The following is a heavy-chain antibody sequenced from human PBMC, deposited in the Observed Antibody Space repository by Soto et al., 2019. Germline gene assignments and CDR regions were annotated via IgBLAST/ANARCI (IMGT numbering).Heavy chain of an antibody. J-gene: IGHJ3*01. CDR2: ISSASSSM. CDR3: ARGGGSRGAFDV. D-gene: IGHD2-15*01. V-gene: IGHV3-21*01. CDR1: GFTFSTYS. Sequence: EVQVVESGGGPVKPGGSLRLSCAASGFTFSTYSMNWVRQAPGKGLEWVSAISSASSSMYYADSVKGRFTISRDNARNSLYLQMTSLRAEDTAVYYCARGGGSRGAFDVWGQGTMVTVSS.